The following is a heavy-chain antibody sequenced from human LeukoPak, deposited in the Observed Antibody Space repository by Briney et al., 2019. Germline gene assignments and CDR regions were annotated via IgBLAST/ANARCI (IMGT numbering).Heavy chain of an antibody. CDR1: GYTFTSYG. Sequence: ASVKVSCKASGYTFTSYGISWVRQAPGQGLEWMGWVNSNTGATKYAQKFQDRVTMSRDTSINTAYLELSRLMSDDSAVYYCARGPPFALRSHYMDVWGKGTTVTISS. CDR2: VNSNTGAT. J-gene: IGHJ6*03. V-gene: IGHV1-2*02. D-gene: IGHD2-15*01. CDR3: ARGPPFALRSHYMDV.